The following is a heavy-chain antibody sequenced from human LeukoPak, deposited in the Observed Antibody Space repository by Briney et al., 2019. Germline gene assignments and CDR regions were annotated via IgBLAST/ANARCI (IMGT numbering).Heavy chain of an antibody. CDR3: ARTAARRFDY. D-gene: IGHD6-6*01. CDR1: GYTFPSYF. V-gene: IGHV1-46*01. CDR2: INPTGGST. J-gene: IGHJ4*02. Sequence: ASVKVSCKASGYTFPSYFMHWVRQAPGQGLEWLGIINPTGGSTTYAQKFQGRVTMTRDTSTSTVYMELSSLRSDDTAVYYCARTAARRFDYWGQGTLVTVSS.